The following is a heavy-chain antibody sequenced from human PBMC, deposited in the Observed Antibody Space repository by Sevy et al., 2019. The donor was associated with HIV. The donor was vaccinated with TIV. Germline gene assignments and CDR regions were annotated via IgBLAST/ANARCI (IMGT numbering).Heavy chain of an antibody. CDR3: ARDGAYYYDSSGYWYY. CDR1: GYTFTSYG. V-gene: IGHV1-18*04. D-gene: IGHD3-22*01. CDR2: ISAYNGNT. J-gene: IGHJ4*02. Sequence: ASVKVSCKASGYTFTSYGISWVRQAPGQGLEWMGWISAYNGNTNYAQKHQGRVTMTTDTSTSTAYMELRSLRSDDTAVYYCARDGAYYYDSSGYWYYWGQGTLVTVSS.